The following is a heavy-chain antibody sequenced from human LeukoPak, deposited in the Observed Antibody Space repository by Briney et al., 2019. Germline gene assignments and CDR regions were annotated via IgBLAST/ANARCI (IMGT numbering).Heavy chain of an antibody. CDR1: GFTFSSHW. D-gene: IGHD4-17*01. CDR2: IKEDGSEK. J-gene: IGHJ4*02. CDR3: AAPTG. Sequence: GGSLRLSCAASGFTFSSHWMSWVRQAPGKGLECVAKIKEDGSEKYYVDSVKGRFTISRDNAKNSLYLHMNSLRAEDTAVYYCAAPTGGGQGTLVTVSS. V-gene: IGHV3-7*01.